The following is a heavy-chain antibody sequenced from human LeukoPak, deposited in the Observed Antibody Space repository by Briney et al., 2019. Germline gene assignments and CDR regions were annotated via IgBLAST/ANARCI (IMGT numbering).Heavy chain of an antibody. CDR2: IWYDGSNK. CDR3: ERGGLVITPIYFDY. D-gene: IGHD3-22*01. Sequence: PGGSLRLSCAACGFTFSSYGMHWVRQAPCKGLEWVAVIWYDGSNKYYAHSVKGPFTISRDNSKNTLYLQMNSLRAEDTAVYYFERGGLVITPIYFDYCGQGTLVTVSS. V-gene: IGHV3-33*01. CDR1: GFTFSSYG. J-gene: IGHJ4*02.